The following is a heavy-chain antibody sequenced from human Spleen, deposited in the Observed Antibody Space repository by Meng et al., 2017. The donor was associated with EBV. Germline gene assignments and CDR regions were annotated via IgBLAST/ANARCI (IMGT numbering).Heavy chain of an antibody. CDR3: ATEPY. CDR1: GGSFSTFT. J-gene: IGHJ4*02. Sequence: QVQLVQAGAEVKKPGASVKVSCKASGGSFSTFTINWVRQAPGQGLEWVGMIIPIYGRTSYAQKFQGRVTIIADESTSTAYLDLSSLRSDDTAMYYCATEPYWGQGTLVTVFS. D-gene: IGHD1-14*01. V-gene: IGHV1-69*18. CDR2: IIPIYGRT.